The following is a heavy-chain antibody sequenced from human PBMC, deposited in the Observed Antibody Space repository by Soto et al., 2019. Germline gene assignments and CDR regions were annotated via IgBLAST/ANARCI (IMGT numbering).Heavy chain of an antibody. D-gene: IGHD3-9*01. V-gene: IGHV3-9*01. J-gene: IGHJ4*02. Sequence: GGSLRLSCAASGFTFDDYAMHWVRQAPGKGLEWVSGISWNSGSIGHADSVKGRFTISRDNAKNSLYLQMNSLRAEDTALYYCAKDHVLRYFDWLLFDYWGQGTLVTVSS. CDR1: GFTFDDYA. CDR3: AKDHVLRYFDWLLFDY. CDR2: ISWNSGSI.